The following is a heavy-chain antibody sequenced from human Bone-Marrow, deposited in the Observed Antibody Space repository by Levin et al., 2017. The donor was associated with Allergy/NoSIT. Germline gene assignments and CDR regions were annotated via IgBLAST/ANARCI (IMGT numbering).Heavy chain of an antibody. CDR3: ATLTVTKYYFYGLNV. CDR1: GYTLTELS. V-gene: IGHV1-24*01. CDR2: FGAEDGET. J-gene: IGHJ6*02. Sequence: ASVKVSCKVSGYTLTELSMHWVRQAPGKGLEWMGGFGAEDGETIYAQKFQGRVTMTEDTSTDTAYMELSSLRSEDTAVYYCATLTVTKYYFYGLNVWGQGTTVTVSS. D-gene: IGHD4-17*01.